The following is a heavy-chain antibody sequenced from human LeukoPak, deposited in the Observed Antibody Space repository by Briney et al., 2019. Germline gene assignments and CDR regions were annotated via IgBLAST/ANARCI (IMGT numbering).Heavy chain of an antibody. CDR1: GGSISSYY. D-gene: IGHD7-27*01. J-gene: IGHJ4*02. CDR3: ARDLGIFFDY. V-gene: IGHV4-59*01. Sequence: SETLSLTCTVSGGSISSYYWRWIRQPPGKGLEWIGYIYYSGSTNYNPSLKSRVTISVDTSKNQFSLKLSSVTAADTAVYYCARDLGIFFDYWGQGTLVTVSS. CDR2: IYYSGST.